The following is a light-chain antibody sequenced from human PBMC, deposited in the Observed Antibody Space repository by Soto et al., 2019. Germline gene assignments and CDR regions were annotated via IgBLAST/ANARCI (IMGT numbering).Light chain of an antibody. CDR3: QQYGSSPRT. J-gene: IGKJ1*01. CDR1: QSVRDNN. Sequence: EIVLTQSPGTLSLSPGERATLSCRASQSVRDNNVAWYQQRFGQAPRLLIFAASNRATGIPDRFSGSGSGTDFTLTISRLEPEDFAVYYCQQYGSSPRTFGQGTKVEIK. V-gene: IGKV3-20*01. CDR2: AAS.